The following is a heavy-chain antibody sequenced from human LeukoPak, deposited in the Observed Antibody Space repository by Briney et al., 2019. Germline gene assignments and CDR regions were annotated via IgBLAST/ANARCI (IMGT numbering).Heavy chain of an antibody. D-gene: IGHD1-1*01. CDR2: ITAGSSYI. CDR1: GFSFTSYA. V-gene: IGHV3-21*06. Sequence: GGSLRLSCSASGFSFTSYAMNWVRQAPGKGLEWVSSITAGSSYIYYADSVRGRFSVSRDNAKNSLYLEMNSLRAEDTAVYYCARVEATTARSYYYYYMDVWGKGTTVTLSS. CDR3: ARVEATTARSYYYYYMDV. J-gene: IGHJ6*03.